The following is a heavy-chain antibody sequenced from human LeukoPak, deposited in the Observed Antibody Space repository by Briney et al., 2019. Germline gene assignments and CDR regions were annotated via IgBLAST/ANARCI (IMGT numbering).Heavy chain of an antibody. CDR1: GFTFSSYA. V-gene: IGHV3-23*01. J-gene: IGHJ4*02. CDR3: AKESVAGSSPYYFDY. Sequence: GGSLRLSCAASGFTFSSYAMSWVRQAPGKGLKWVSAISGSGGSTYYADSVKGRFTISRDNSKNTLYLQMNSLRAEDTAVYYCAKESVAGSSPYYFDYWGQGTLVTVSS. CDR2: ISGSGGST. D-gene: IGHD6-19*01.